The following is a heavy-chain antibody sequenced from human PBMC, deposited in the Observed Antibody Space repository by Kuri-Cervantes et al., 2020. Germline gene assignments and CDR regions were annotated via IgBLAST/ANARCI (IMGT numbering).Heavy chain of an antibody. CDR3: ARGATPNYYDSSGSSYYYYYMDV. CDR1: GYTFTGYY. D-gene: IGHD3-22*01. J-gene: IGHJ6*03. CDR2: INPNSGST. Sequence: ASVKVSCKDSGYTFTGYYMHWVRQAPGQGLEWMGWINPNSGSTNDAQKFQGRVTMTRDTSISTAYMELSRLRSDDTAVYYCARGATPNYYDSSGSSYYYYYMDVWGKGTTVTVSS. V-gene: IGHV1-2*02.